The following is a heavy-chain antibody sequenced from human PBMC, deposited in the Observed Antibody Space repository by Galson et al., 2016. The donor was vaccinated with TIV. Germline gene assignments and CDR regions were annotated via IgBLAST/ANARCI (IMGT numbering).Heavy chain of an antibody. CDR2: IIPIFGTA. Sequence: SVKVSCKASGGPSFSSYAISWVRQAPGQGLEWMGRIIPIFGTANYAQKFQGRVTITADESTSTAYMELSSLRSKDTAVYYCARHQGYCSGGSCLLDYWGQGTLVTVSS. CDR1: GGPSFSSYA. V-gene: IGHV1-69*13. D-gene: IGHD2-15*01. CDR3: ARHQGYCSGGSCLLDY. J-gene: IGHJ4*02.